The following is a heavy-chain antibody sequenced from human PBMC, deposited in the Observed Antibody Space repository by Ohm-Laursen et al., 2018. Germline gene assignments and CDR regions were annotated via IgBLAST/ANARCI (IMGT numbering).Heavy chain of an antibody. CDR2: IYSGGSI. CDR3: ARIGHYYDSSGYYKPFDY. V-gene: IGHV3-66*01. D-gene: IGHD3-22*01. Sequence: SLRLSCSASGFTFADYWMNWVRRAPGKGLEWVSVIYSGGSIYYADSVKGRFTISRDNSKNTLYLQMHSLRAEDTAIYYCARIGHYYDSSGYYKPFDYWGQGTLVTVSS. CDR1: GFTFADYW. J-gene: IGHJ4*02.